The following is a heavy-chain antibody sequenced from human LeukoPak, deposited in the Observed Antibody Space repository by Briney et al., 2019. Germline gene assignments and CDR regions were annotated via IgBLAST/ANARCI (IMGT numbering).Heavy chain of an antibody. CDR1: GGSISSSSYY. CDR2: IYYSGST. CDR3: ARRTSLYSSSYRYDY. V-gene: IGHV4-39*01. Sequence: SETLSLTCTVSGGSISSSSYYWGWIRQPPGKGLEWIGSIYYSGSTYYNPSLKSRVTISVDTSKNQFSLKPSSVTAADTAVYYCARRTSLYSSSYRYDYWGQGTLVTVSS. D-gene: IGHD6-6*01. J-gene: IGHJ4*02.